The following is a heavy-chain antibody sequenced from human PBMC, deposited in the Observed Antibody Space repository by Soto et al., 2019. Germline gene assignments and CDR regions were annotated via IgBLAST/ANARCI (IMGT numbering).Heavy chain of an antibody. J-gene: IGHJ5*02. D-gene: IGHD2-2*02. CDR1: GFTFSSYE. CDR3: TRVLYGTS. Sequence: GGSLRLSCAGYGFTFSSYEMNWVRQAPGKGLEWVSFISGSGTTTYYADSVRGRFTISRDNTKNSLYLQMNSLSAEDTGVYYCTRVLYGTSWGQGTLVTVSS. V-gene: IGHV3-48*03. CDR2: ISGSGTTT.